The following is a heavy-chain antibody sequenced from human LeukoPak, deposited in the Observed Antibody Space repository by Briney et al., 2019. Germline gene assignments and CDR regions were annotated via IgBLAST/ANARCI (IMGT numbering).Heavy chain of an antibody. Sequence: GGSLRLSCIASGFTFSSYGMSWVRQTPGKGLEWVSAIHASGDTTYYADFVKGRFSISRDNSKNTLYLQMNSLRAEDAAVYYCAKDPNGDYVGTFDMWGLGTMVTVSS. J-gene: IGHJ3*02. V-gene: IGHV3-23*01. CDR3: AKDPNGDYVGTFDM. CDR2: IHASGDTT. D-gene: IGHD4-23*01. CDR1: GFTFSSYG.